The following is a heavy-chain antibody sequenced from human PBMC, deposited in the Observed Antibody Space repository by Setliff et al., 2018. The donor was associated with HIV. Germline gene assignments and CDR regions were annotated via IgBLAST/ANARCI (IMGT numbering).Heavy chain of an antibody. CDR2: IYYSGST. D-gene: IGHD6-19*01. J-gene: IGHJ5*02. CDR3: ARDYAEYSSGSNWFDP. CDR1: GISINGYY. Sequence: PSETLSLTCSVSGISINGYYWSWIRQPPGKGLEWIGTIYYSGSTYYNPSLKSRVTISTDKSKNQFSLKVRSVTAADTAVYYCARDYAEYSSGSNWFDPWGQGTLVTVSS. V-gene: IGHV4-39*02.